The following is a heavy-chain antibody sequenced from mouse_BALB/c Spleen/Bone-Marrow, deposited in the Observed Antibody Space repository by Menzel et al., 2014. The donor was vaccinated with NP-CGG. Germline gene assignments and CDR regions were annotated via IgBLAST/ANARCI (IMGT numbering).Heavy chain of an antibody. Sequence: QVQLQQSGAELMKTGASVKISCKATGYTFSSYWIEWVKQRPGHGLEWIGEILPGSGSTNCNEKFKGKATFTADTSSNTAYMQLSSLISEDSAVYYCARERGYWGQGTLVTVSA. CDR3: ARERGY. V-gene: IGHV1-9*01. J-gene: IGHJ3*01. CDR2: ILPGSGST. CDR1: GYTFSSYW.